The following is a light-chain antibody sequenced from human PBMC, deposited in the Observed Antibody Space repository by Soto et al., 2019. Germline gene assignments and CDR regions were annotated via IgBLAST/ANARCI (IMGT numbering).Light chain of an antibody. Sequence: EIVLTQSPGTLSLSLGERATLSCRASQSISSTSLAWYQQKPGQAPRLLIYGASTRATGIPDRFSGSESGTDFTLTISRLEPEDFVVYYGQQYGNSPFTFGQGTRLEIK. J-gene: IGKJ5*01. CDR1: QSISSTS. V-gene: IGKV3-20*01. CDR2: GAS. CDR3: QQYGNSPFT.